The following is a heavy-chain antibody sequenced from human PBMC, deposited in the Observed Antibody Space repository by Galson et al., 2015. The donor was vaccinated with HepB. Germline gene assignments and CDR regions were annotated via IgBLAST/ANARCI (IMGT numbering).Heavy chain of an antibody. D-gene: IGHD6-19*01. V-gene: IGHV7-4-1*02. Sequence: SVKVSCKASGYTFTSYAMNWVRQAPGQGLEWKGWINTNTGNPTYAQGFTGRFVFSLDTSVSTAYLQISSLKAEDTAVYYCAREVAVAGQYYFDYWGQGTLVTVSS. CDR3: AREVAVAGQYYFDY. CDR1: GYTFTSYA. CDR2: INTNTGNP. J-gene: IGHJ4*02.